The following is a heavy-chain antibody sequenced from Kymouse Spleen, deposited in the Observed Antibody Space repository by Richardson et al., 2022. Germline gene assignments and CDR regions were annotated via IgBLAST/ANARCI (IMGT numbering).Heavy chain of an antibody. CDR2: IYYSGST. D-gene: IGHD3-22*01. Sequence: QVQLQESGPGLVKPSETLSLTCTVSGGSVSSGSYYWSWIRQPPGKGLEWIGYIYYSGSTNYNPSLKSRVTISVDTSKNQFSLKLSSVTAADTAVYYCARGYDSSGYWDYWGQGTLVTVSS. V-gene: IGHV4-61*01. CDR1: GGSVSSGSYY. J-gene: IGHJ4*02. CDR3: ARGYDSSGYWDY.